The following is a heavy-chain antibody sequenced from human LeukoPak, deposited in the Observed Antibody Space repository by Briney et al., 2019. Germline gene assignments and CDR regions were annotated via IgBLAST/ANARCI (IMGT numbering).Heavy chain of an antibody. V-gene: IGHV3-33*03. CDR1: GFTFGGYG. D-gene: IGHD1-14*01. Sequence: PGRCLRLSCAGSGFTFGGYGMHWFRQTPGKGLEWVAVIAYDGSRAFYADSVKGRFTISRDNSKNTMSVQMDDLRAEDTAVYYCTKYNNDHFDYWGQGTLVTVSS. CDR3: TKYNNDHFDY. J-gene: IGHJ4*02. CDR2: IAYDGSRA.